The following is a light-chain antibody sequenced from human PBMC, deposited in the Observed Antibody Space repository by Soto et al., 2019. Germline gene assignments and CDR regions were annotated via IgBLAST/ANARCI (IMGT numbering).Light chain of an antibody. CDR1: QSVSSSY. CDR3: QQSGSSRWT. J-gene: IGKJ1*01. V-gene: IGKV3-20*01. Sequence: ESVLTQSPGTLSLSPGETATLSCRASQSVSSSYLAWYLQNRGQAPRLLIYGASSWATGIPDRFSGSAYGTAFPLTISRLEAEDFVVYYCQQSGSSRWTFGEGTKVEIK. CDR2: GAS.